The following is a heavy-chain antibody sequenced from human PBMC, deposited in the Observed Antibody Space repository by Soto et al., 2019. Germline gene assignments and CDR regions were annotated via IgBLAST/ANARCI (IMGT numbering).Heavy chain of an antibody. CDR2: IYYSGST. V-gene: IGHV4-59*01. J-gene: IGHJ5*02. Sequence: QVQLQESGPGLVKPSETLSLTCTVSGGSISSYYWSWIRQPPGKGLEWIGYIYYSGSTNYNPSLKSRVTISVDTSKNQFSLKLSSVTAADTAVYYCARDPGARNNWFDPWRQGTLVTVSS. CDR1: GGSISSYY. CDR3: ARDPGARNNWFDP.